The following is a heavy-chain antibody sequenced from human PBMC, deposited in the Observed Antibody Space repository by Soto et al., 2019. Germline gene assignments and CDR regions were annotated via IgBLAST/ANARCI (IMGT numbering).Heavy chain of an antibody. D-gene: IGHD5-18*01. J-gene: IGHJ6*02. CDR3: ARAWPSVDSYGSGVMDV. Sequence: QVQLQESGPGLVKPSGTLSVTCAVSGGSISSSNWWNWVRQPPGKGLEWIGEIYHSGSTNYNPSLRSRVIISLDKSQNQFSLRVKSVTAADTAEYYCARAWPSVDSYGSGVMDVWGHGTTVTVSS. CDR1: GGSISSSNW. V-gene: IGHV4-4*02. CDR2: IYHSGST.